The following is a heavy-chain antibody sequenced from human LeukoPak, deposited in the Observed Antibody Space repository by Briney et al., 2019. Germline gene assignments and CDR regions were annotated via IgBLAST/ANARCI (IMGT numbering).Heavy chain of an antibody. CDR3: ARGIGIAAADHFDY. D-gene: IGHD6-13*01. CDR1: GGSISSGGYY. CDR2: IYYSGST. V-gene: IGHV4-31*03. J-gene: IGHJ4*02. Sequence: PSETLSLTCTVSGGSISSGGYYWSWLRQHPGKGLEWVGYIYYSGSTYYNPSLKSRVTISVDTSKNQFSLKLSSVTAADTAVYYCARGIGIAAADHFDYWGQGTLVTVSS.